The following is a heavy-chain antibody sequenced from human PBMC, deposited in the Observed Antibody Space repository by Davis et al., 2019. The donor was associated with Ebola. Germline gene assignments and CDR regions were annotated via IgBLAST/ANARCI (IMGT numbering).Heavy chain of an antibody. J-gene: IGHJ6*02. CDR1: GFTFSSYW. D-gene: IGHD5-18*01. Sequence: GSLRLSCAASGFTFSSYWMHWVRQAPGKGLVWVSRINSDGSSTSYADSVKGRFTISRDNAKNTLYLQMNSLRAEDTAVYYCAREGYSYGYGYYYGMDVWGQGTTVTVSS. CDR3: AREGYSYGYGYYYGMDV. CDR2: INSDGSST. V-gene: IGHV3-74*01.